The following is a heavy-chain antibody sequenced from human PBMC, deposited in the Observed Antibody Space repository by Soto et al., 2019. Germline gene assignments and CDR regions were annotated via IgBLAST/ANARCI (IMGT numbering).Heavy chain of an antibody. V-gene: IGHV3-23*01. J-gene: IGHJ4*02. CDR2: ISGSGGST. D-gene: IGHD3-10*01. CDR1: GFTFSSYA. CDR3: AIETVTMVRGGSYYFDY. Sequence: XGSLRLSCAASGFTFSSYAMSWVRQAPGKGLEWVSAISGSGGSTYYADSVKGRFTISRDNSKNTLYLQMNSLRAEDTAVYYCAIETVTMVRGGSYYFDYWGQGPLVTVSS.